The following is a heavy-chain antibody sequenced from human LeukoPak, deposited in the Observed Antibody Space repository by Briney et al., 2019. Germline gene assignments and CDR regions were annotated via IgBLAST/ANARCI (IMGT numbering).Heavy chain of an antibody. D-gene: IGHD3/OR15-3a*01. CDR1: GLTSSSYA. CDR2: ISGSGGSR. CDR3: AKDGLYQSGYYHMDV. V-gene: IGHV3-23*01. J-gene: IGHJ6*03. Sequence: GGSLRPSWAASGLTSSSYAMSGVRQAPGKGLEWVSGISGSGGSRYYAASVKGRFTFSRDNSTNTLYLQMNSRRAEDTAVYYCAKDGLYQSGYYHMDVWGKGTTVTVSS.